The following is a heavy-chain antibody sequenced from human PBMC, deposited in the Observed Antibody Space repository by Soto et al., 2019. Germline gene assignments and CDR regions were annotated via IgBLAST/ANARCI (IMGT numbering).Heavy chain of an antibody. CDR2: IIPIFGTA. V-gene: IGHV1-69*13. J-gene: IGHJ4*02. D-gene: IGHD2-2*01. Sequence: SVKVSCKASGGTFSIYAISWVRQAPGQGLEWMGGIIPIFGTANYAQKFQGRVTITADESTSTAYMELSSLRSEDTAVYYCASYGRDAYVFDYGGQGTRVTVSS. CDR1: GGTFSIYA. CDR3: ASYGRDAYVFDY.